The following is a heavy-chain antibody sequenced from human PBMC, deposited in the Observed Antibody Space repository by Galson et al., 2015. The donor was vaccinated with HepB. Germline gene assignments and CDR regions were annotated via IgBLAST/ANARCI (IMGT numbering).Heavy chain of an antibody. CDR2: ISSSSSYK. D-gene: IGHD3-3*01. J-gene: IGHJ5*02. CDR1: GFTFSTNS. Sequence: SLRLSCAASGFTFSTNSMNWVRQAPGKGLEWVSSISSSSSYKYYADSVKGRFTISRDNAKNSLYLQMNRLRAEDTAVYYCVRDRTNYEFWSSYNFRGPWFDTWGQGSLVTVSS. CDR3: VRDRTNYEFWSSYNFRGPWFDT. V-gene: IGHV3-21*01.